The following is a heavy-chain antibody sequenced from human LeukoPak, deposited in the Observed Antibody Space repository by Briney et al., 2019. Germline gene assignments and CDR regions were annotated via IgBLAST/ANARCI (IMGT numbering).Heavy chain of an antibody. V-gene: IGHV3-21*04. J-gene: IGHJ6*04. Sequence: PGGSLRLSCAASGFTFSNYNMNWVRQAPGKGLEWVSFISTSSSYIYYADSVKGRFTISRHNAKNSLYLQMNSLRVEDTAVYYCASATLRCSGGSCYEMDVWGKGTTVTVSS. CDR1: GFTFSNYN. CDR2: ISTSSSYI. D-gene: IGHD2-15*01. CDR3: ASATLRCSGGSCYEMDV.